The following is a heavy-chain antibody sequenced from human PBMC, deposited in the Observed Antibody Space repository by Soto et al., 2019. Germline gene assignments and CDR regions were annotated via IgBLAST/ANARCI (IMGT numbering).Heavy chain of an antibody. J-gene: IGHJ5*02. CDR3: ARVPDR. Sequence: SETLCLTCAVSGGSISSGGYSWSWIRQPPGKGLEWIGYIYHSGSTYYNPSLKSRVTISVDRSKNQFSLKLSSVTAADTAVYYCARVPDRWGQGTLVTVPQ. CDR2: IYHSGST. V-gene: IGHV4-30-2*01. CDR1: GGSISSGGYS. D-gene: IGHD2-2*01.